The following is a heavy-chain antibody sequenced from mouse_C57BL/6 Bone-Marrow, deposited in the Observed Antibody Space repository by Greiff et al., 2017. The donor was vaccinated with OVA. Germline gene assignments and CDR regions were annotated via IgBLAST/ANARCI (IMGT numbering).Heavy chain of an antibody. D-gene: IGHD1-1*01. CDR1: GYTFTSYW. Sequence: QVQLKQPGAELVMPGASVKLSCKASGYTFTSYWMHWVKQRPGQGLEWIGEIDPSASYTNYNQKFKGKSTLTVDKSSSTAYMQLSSLTSEDSAVYYCARAYYYGSSPWYFDVWGTGTTVTVSS. V-gene: IGHV1-69*01. J-gene: IGHJ1*03. CDR2: IDPSASYT. CDR3: ARAYYYGSSPWYFDV.